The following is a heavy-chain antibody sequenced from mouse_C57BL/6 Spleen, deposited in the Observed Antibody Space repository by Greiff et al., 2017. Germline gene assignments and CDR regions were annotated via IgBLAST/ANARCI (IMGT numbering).Heavy chain of an antibody. J-gene: IGHJ1*03. D-gene: IGHD2-1*01. CDR2: IDPSDSYT. Sequence: VQLQQPGAELVRPGTSVKLSCKASGYTFTSYWMHWVKQRPGQGLEWIGVIDPSDSYTNYNQKFKGKATLTVDTSSSTAYMQLSSLTSEDSAVYYCARRGGYYGNNWYCDVWGTGTTVTVSS. V-gene: IGHV1-59*01. CDR3: ARRGGYYGNNWYCDV. CDR1: GYTFTSYW.